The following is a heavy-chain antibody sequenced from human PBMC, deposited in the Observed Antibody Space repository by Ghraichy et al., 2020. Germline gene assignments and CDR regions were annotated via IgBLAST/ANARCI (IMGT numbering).Heavy chain of an antibody. CDR1: GFTFSSYS. V-gene: IGHV3-48*02. Sequence: GGSLRLSCAASGFTFSSYSMNWVRQAPGKGLEWVSYISSSSSTIYYADSVKGRFTISRDNAKNSLYLQMNSLRDEDTAVYYCARDGTFIEVAVPEWFDYWGQGTLVTVSS. CDR3: ARDGTFIEVAVPEWFDY. D-gene: IGHD6-19*01. J-gene: IGHJ4*01. CDR2: ISSSSSTI.